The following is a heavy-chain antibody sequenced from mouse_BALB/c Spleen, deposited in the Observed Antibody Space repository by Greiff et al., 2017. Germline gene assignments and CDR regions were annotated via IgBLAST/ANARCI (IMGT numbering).Heavy chain of an antibody. Sequence: EVQLVESGGGLVQPGGSLRLSCATSGFTFSGFYMEWVRQPPGKRLEWIAASRNKANDYTTEYSASVKARFIVSRDTSQIILYLQMNALRAEDTAIYDSARDPLRGGMDYWGQGTLVTVSA. CDR3: ARDPLRGGMDY. V-gene: IGHV7-1*02. CDR2: SRNKANDYTT. D-gene: IGHD2-12*01. CDR1: GFTFSGFY. J-gene: IGHJ4*01.